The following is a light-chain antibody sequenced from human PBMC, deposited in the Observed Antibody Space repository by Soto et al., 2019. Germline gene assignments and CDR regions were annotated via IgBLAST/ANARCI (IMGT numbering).Light chain of an antibody. CDR2: EVN. V-gene: IGLV2-14*01. J-gene: IGLJ3*02. Sequence: QSALTQPASVSGSPGQSITISCAGTSSDVNNYNYVSWYQQFPGKAPKLIIYEVNNRPSGVSNRFSGSKSGNTASLTISGLQPEDEADYFCSSHGGSGVFGGGTNVTVL. CDR3: SSHGGSGV. CDR1: SSDVNNYNY.